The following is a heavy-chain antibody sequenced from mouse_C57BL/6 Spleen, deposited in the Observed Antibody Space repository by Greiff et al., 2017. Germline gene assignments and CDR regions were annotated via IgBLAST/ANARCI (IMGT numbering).Heavy chain of an antibody. V-gene: IGHV1-80*01. CDR1: GYAFSSYW. D-gene: IGHD1-1*02. CDR3: ARGHGGSYWYCDV. CDR2: IYPGDGDT. Sequence: VQLQQSGAELVKPGASVKISCKASGYAFSSYWLNWVKQRPGQGLAWIGKIYPGDGDTNYNGQFKGKATLTADKSSSTAYMQLSRLTSEDSSVYCCARGHGGSYWYCDVWGTGTTVTVSS. J-gene: IGHJ1*03.